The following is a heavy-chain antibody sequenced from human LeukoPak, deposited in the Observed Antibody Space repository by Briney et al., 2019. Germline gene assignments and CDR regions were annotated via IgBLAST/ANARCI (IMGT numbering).Heavy chain of an antibody. CDR1: GFTFSSYE. D-gene: IGHD3-10*01. CDR2: ISSSGSTI. V-gene: IGHV3-48*03. Sequence: PGGSLRLSCAASGFTFSSYEMNWVRQAPGKGLEWVSYISSSGSTIYYADSVKGRFTISRDNAKNSLYLQMNSLRAEDTAVYYCARDLEGNYYYGSGKGFDYWGQGTLVTVSS. J-gene: IGHJ4*02. CDR3: ARDLEGNYYYGSGKGFDY.